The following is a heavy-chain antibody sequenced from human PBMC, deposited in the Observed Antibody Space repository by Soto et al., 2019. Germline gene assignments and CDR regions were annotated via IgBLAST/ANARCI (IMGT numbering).Heavy chain of an antibody. V-gene: IGHV6-1*01. CDR3: ARVGAEYYDSSGYYSVGFFDY. J-gene: IGHJ4*02. D-gene: IGHD3-22*01. Sequence: SQTLALKSAISGERVSSNSAAWNRPRQSPSRGLEWLGRTYYRSKWYNDYAVSVKSRITINPDTSKNQSSLQLNSVPPEDTAVYYGARVGAEYYDSSGYYSVGFFDYWGQGTLVTVS. CDR1: GERVSSNSAA. CDR2: TYYRSKWYN.